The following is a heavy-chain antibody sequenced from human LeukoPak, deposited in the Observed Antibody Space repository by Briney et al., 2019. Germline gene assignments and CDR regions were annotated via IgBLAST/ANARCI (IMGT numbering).Heavy chain of an antibody. J-gene: IGHJ4*02. Sequence: GGSLRLSCAASGFTFSSYAMSWVRQAPGKGLEGVSAISGSGGSTYYADSVKGRFTISRDNSKNTLYLQMNSLRAEDTAIYYCAKDWGTYYYDSSGYYLSSFDYWGQGTLVTVSS. V-gene: IGHV3-23*01. D-gene: IGHD3-22*01. CDR3: AKDWGTYYYDSSGYYLSSFDY. CDR2: ISGSGGST. CDR1: GFTFSSYA.